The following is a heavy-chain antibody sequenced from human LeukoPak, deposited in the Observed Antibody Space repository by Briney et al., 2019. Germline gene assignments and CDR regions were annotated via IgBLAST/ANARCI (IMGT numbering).Heavy chain of an antibody. J-gene: IGHJ4*02. CDR3: ARATNAWHIVATIRVWDY. CDR1: GYTFTSYD. Sequence: GASVKVSCKASGYTFTSYDINWVRQATGQGLERMGWMNPNSGGTNYAQKFQGRVTMTRDTSISTAYMELSRLRSDDTAVYYCARATNAWHIVATIRVWDYWGQGTLVTVSS. D-gene: IGHD5-12*01. V-gene: IGHV1-2*02. CDR2: MNPNSGGT.